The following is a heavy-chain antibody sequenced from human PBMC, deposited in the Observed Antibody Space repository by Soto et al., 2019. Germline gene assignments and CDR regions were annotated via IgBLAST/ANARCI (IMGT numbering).Heavy chain of an antibody. CDR2: IYWDDSK. Sequence: QITLKESGPTLVKPTQTLTLTCTFSGFSLSTNGVGVGWIRQPPGKALEWLALIYWDDSKHYSPSLNSRLTITKDTSRNLVVLTMTDMDHVDTATYYCAKKGGGDYILGYWGQGTLVTVSS. CDR1: GFSLSTNGVG. V-gene: IGHV2-5*02. D-gene: IGHD4-17*01. J-gene: IGHJ4*02. CDR3: AKKGGGDYILGY.